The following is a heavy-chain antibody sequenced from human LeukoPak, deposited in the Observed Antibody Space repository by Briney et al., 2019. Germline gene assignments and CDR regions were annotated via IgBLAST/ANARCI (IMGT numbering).Heavy chain of an antibody. Sequence: GGSLRLSCAASGFTFSSYGMHWVRQAPGKALEWAAVISYDGSNKYYADSVKGRFTISRDNSKNTLYLQMNSLRAEDTAVYYCARDIAAADNIFDYWGQGTLVTVSS. V-gene: IGHV3-30*03. J-gene: IGHJ4*02. CDR1: GFTFSSYG. CDR2: ISYDGSNK. CDR3: ARDIAAADNIFDY. D-gene: IGHD6-13*01.